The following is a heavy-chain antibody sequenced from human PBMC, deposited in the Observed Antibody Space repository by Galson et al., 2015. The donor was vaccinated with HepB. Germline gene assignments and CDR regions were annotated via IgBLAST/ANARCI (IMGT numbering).Heavy chain of an antibody. CDR3: AKGRSSWFDSTLGLFDP. Sequence: SLRLSCAASGFTFSTYAMSWVRQAPGKGLEWVSAISGSGGRTYYADSVKGRFTISRDNSQNTLYLQMNSLRAEDTAVYYCAKGRSSWFDSTLGLFDPWGQGTLVTVSS. V-gene: IGHV3-23*01. J-gene: IGHJ5*02. CDR2: ISGSGGRT. D-gene: IGHD6-13*01. CDR1: GFTFSTYA.